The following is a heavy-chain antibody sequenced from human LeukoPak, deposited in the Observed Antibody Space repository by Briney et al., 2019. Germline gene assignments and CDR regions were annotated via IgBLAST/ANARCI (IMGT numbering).Heavy chain of an antibody. J-gene: IGHJ4*02. V-gene: IGHV4-4*07. CDR3: ARGRPITMIVVVITRNQEYYFDY. CDR2: IYTSGST. Sequence: KPSETLSLTCTVSGGSISSYYWSWIRQPAGKGLEWIGRIYTSGSTNYNPSLKSRVTMSVDTSKNQFPLKLSSVTAADTAVYYCARGRPITMIVVVITRNQEYYFDYWGQGTLVTVSS. D-gene: IGHD3-22*01. CDR1: GGSISSYY.